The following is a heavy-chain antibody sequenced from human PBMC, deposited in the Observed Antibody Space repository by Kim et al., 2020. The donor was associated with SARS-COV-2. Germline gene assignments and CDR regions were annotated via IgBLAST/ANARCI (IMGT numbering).Heavy chain of an antibody. Sequence: SETLSLTCTVSGGSISSYYWSWIRQPPGKGLEWIGYLYYSGSPNYNPSLKSRVTISLDTSKNQISLKLSSVTAADPAVYYCACIRRDTAVITAPDYWGQGTLVTVSS. V-gene: IGHV4-59*03. J-gene: IGHJ4*02. CDR2: LYYSGSP. D-gene: IGHD5-18*01. CDR3: ACIRRDTAVITAPDY. CDR1: GGSISSYY.